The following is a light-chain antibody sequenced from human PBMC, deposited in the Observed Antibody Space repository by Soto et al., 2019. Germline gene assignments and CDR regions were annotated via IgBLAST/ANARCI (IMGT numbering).Light chain of an antibody. CDR2: GAS. V-gene: IGKV3-15*01. CDR3: QQYSDWPWT. CDR1: QSVNIH. J-gene: IGKJ1*01. Sequence: EIVMTQSPAALSVSPGERATLSCRASQSVNIHLAWYQQKPGQAPRLLIYGASTRATGIPARFRGGGSGTDFTLTITSLQSEDFAVYSCQQYSDWPWTFGQGTKVEIK.